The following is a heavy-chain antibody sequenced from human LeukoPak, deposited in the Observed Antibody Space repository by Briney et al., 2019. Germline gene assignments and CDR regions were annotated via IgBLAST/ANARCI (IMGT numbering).Heavy chain of an antibody. D-gene: IGHD2-15*01. V-gene: IGHV3-21*01. Sequence: GGSLRFSCAASGFTFSTYSMNWVRQAPGKGLEWVSSLSSSSTYVYYADSVKGRFTISRDNAKNSLYLQMNSLRAEDTAVYYCARVRCSGGGCFYNFDYWGQGSLVTVSS. CDR2: LSSSSTYV. J-gene: IGHJ4*02. CDR1: GFTFSTYS. CDR3: ARVRCSGGGCFYNFDY.